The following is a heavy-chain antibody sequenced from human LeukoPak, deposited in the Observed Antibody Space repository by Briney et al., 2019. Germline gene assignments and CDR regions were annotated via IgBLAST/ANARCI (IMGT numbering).Heavy chain of an antibody. J-gene: IGHJ4*02. V-gene: IGHV4-61*01. CDR1: GDSVRSDSHY. CDR2: IYYSGST. Sequence: SVTLSLTCTVSGDSVRSDSHYWSWIRQPPGKGLELIGYIYYSGSTNYNPSLKSRVTISIDTSKNQFSLKLSSVTAADTAVYYCTRDLPRGFGELWSQGTLVTVSS. D-gene: IGHD3-10*01. CDR3: TRDLPRGFGEL.